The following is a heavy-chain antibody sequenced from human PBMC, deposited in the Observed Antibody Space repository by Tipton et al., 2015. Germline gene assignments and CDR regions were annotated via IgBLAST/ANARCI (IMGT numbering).Heavy chain of an antibody. CDR3: ARPSLPHDRGDYYFQS. Sequence: TLSLTCTVSGGSISSSSYYWAWIRQPPGKGLEWIGSLYFSGSTYYNPSLKSRVTISIDRFKTQFSLKLSSVTAADTAVYYCARPSLPHDRGDYYFQSWGQGSLVTVSS. J-gene: IGHJ4*02. D-gene: IGHD2-21*02. CDR1: GGSISSSSYY. V-gene: IGHV4-39*01. CDR2: LYFSGST.